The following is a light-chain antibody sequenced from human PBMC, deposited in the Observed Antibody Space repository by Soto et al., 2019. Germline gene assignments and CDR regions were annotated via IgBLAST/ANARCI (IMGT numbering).Light chain of an antibody. J-gene: IGKJ1*01. CDR1: ETVATN. V-gene: IGKV3-15*01. CDR3: QQYNSYWT. Sequence: EVMLIQSPATLSMSPGERATLSCRASETVATNLAWYQQKPGQAPRLLIYGASTRATGIPARFGGSGSGTEFTLTISSLQPDDFATYYCQQYNSYWTFGQGTKVDIK. CDR2: GAS.